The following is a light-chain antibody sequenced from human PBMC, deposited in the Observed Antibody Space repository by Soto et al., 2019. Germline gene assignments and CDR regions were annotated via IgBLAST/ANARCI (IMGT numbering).Light chain of an antibody. CDR2: KVS. V-gene: IGKV2-30*01. J-gene: IGKJ2*01. CDR1: QSLVNSDGNTY. Sequence: DVVMTQSPLSLPVTLGQPASISCRSSQSLVNSDGNTYLNWFQQRPGQSPRRLIYKVSNRDSGVPDRFNGSGSGTDFTLKISRVEAEDVGLYYCMQATHWPYTFGQGTKLEIK. CDR3: MQATHWPYT.